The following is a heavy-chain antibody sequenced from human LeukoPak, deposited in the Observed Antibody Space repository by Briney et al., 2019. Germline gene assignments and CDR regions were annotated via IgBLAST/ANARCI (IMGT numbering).Heavy chain of an antibody. CDR2: MNPNSGNT. D-gene: IGHD2-2*01. CDR3: ARGRRPIVVVPDDIHKPLNYFDP. V-gene: IGHV1-8*01. Sequence: ASVKVSCKASGYTFISYDINWVRQATGQGLEWMGWMNPNSGNTGYAQKFQGRVTMTRNTSISTAYMELSSLRSEDTAVYYCARGRRPIVVVPDDIHKPLNYFDPWGQGTLVTVSS. J-gene: IGHJ5*02. CDR1: GYTFISYD.